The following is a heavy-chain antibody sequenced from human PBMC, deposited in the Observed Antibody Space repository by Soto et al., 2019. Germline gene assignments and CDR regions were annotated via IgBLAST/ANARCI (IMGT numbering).Heavy chain of an antibody. CDR1: GYTFSSYS. J-gene: IGHJ4*02. Sequence: ASVKVSCKTSGYTFSSYSINWVRQAPGQGLEWMAWISTYSGNTHYAERVQGRVTVTLDKSARTAFMEMRGLTSDDTAVYFCARDNAYYDLWGQGTLVTVSS. CDR2: ISTYSGNT. V-gene: IGHV1-18*04. CDR3: ARDNAYYDL.